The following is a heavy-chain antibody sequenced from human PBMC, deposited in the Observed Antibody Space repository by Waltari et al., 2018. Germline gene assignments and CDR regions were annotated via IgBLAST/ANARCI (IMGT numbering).Heavy chain of an antibody. J-gene: IGHJ2*01. Sequence: QLQLQESGPGLVKPSETLSLTCTVSGGSISSSSYYWGWIRQPPGKGLEWIGSIYYSGSTYYHPSLKSRVTISVDTSKNQFSLKLSSVTAADTAVYYCARHRNPSSYGPYWYFDLWGRGTLVTVSS. CDR2: IYYSGST. V-gene: IGHV4-39*01. D-gene: IGHD5-18*01. CDR3: ARHRNPSSYGPYWYFDL. CDR1: GGSISSSSYY.